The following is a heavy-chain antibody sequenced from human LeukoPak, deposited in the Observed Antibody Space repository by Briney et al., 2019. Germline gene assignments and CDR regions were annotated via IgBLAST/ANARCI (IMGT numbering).Heavy chain of an antibody. V-gene: IGHV4-39*01. J-gene: IGHJ4*02. CDR2: INFRGTT. CDR1: GDSISSSGYY. D-gene: IGHD3-10*01. CDR3: ARFRGVVSSSLLDF. Sequence: PSETLSLTCTVSGDSISSSGYYWGWIRQPPGKGLEWIGIINFRGTTYYNPSPMSRVTISVDTSQNQFPLKLPSVTAADTALYYCARFRGVVSSSLLDFWGQGTLVTVSS.